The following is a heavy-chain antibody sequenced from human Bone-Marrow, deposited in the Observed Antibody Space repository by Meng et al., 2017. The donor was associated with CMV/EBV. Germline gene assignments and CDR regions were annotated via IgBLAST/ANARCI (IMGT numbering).Heavy chain of an antibody. V-gene: IGHV4-34*01. Sequence: GSLRLSCAVYGGSFSAYYWTWIRQSPGEGLEWIGEINHRGSTNYNPSLKSRITISVDTSKNQFSLKLSSVTAADTAVYYCARASEETGFDYWGQGTLVTVSS. CDR3: ARASEETGFDY. CDR1: GGSFSAYY. CDR2: INHRGST. J-gene: IGHJ4*02. D-gene: IGHD7-27*01.